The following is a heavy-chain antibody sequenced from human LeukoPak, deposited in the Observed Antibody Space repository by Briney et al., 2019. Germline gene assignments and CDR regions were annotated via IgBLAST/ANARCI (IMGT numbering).Heavy chain of an antibody. Sequence: GGFLRLSCAASGFTFNAHWMHWVRQTPEKGLVWLSRINTDGSTTNYADAVKGRFTISRDNAKDTLYLQMNSLRVEDTAVYYCARDLNWNQADYWGQGSLVTVSS. J-gene: IGHJ4*02. CDR1: GFTFNAHW. CDR3: ARDLNWNQADY. D-gene: IGHD1-20*01. V-gene: IGHV3-74*01. CDR2: INTDGSTT.